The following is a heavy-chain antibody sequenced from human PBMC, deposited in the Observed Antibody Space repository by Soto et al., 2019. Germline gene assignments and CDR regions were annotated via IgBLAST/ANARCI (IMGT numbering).Heavy chain of an antibody. J-gene: IGHJ4*02. Sequence: SETLSLTCTVSGGSISPYYWSWIRQPPGKGLEWIGYIHYSGSTNYNPSLKSRVTMSVDTSKNQFSLRLTSVTASDTAVYYCARGRPWELYDYWGQGTLVTVSS. CDR2: IHYSGST. V-gene: IGHV4-59*01. CDR1: GGSISPYY. CDR3: ARGRPWELYDY. D-gene: IGHD1-26*01.